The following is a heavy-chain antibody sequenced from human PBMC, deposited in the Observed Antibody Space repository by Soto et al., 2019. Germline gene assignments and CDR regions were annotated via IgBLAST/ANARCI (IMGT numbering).Heavy chain of an antibody. D-gene: IGHD6-19*01. Sequence: QVQLVESGGGVVQPGRSLRLSCAASGFTFSSYGMHWVRQAPGKGLEWVAVIWYDGSNKYYADSVKGRFTISRDNSKNTLDLEMNSLRDDDTAVYYCARSVAVAGLDYWGQGTMVTVSS. CDR2: IWYDGSNK. CDR3: ARSVAVAGLDY. J-gene: IGHJ4*02. CDR1: GFTFSSYG. V-gene: IGHV3-33*01.